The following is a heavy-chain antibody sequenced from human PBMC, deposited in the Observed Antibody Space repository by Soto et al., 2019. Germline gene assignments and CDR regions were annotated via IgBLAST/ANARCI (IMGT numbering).Heavy chain of an antibody. J-gene: IGHJ5*01. CDR2: IYSSGST. CDR3: ATHRGPRVRGVISNWFSP. CDR1: GGSISSSSYY. V-gene: IGHV4-39*01. D-gene: IGHD3-10*01. Sequence: PLQTLSLTCSVSGGSISSSSYYRGWIRQPPGEGLGWNGSIYSSGSTYHNPSLKSRVPLSEDTSKNQFSRKLSSVTAADTAVYSGATHRGPRVRGVISNWFSPWGQRTLVNVSS.